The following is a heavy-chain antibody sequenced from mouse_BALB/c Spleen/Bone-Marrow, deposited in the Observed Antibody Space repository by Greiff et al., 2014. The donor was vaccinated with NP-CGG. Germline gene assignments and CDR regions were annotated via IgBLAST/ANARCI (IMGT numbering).Heavy chain of an antibody. CDR1: GFNIKDTY. CDR3: ARSRGGPDGFAY. Sequence: VQLQQSGAELVKPGASVKLPCTASGFNIKDTYMHWVKQRPEQGLEWIGRIDPANGNTKYDPKFQGKATITADTSSNTAYLQLSSLTSEDTAVYYCARSRGGPDGFAYWGQGTLVTVSA. J-gene: IGHJ3*01. V-gene: IGHV14-3*02. CDR2: IDPANGNT.